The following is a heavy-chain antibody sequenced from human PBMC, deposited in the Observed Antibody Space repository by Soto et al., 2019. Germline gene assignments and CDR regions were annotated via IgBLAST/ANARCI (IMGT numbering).Heavy chain of an antibody. CDR2: ISNSGGGT. V-gene: IGHV3-23*01. D-gene: IGHD1-26*01. Sequence: HPGGSLRLSCAASGLIVSSTYMSWVRQAPEKGLEWVSSISNSGGGTYYADSVRGRFTISRDNSKNTLYLQMNSLRAEDTAVYYCAKEDVGGYYYSGLWGRGTLVTVSS. J-gene: IGHJ4*02. CDR1: GLIVSSTY. CDR3: AKEDVGGYYYSGL.